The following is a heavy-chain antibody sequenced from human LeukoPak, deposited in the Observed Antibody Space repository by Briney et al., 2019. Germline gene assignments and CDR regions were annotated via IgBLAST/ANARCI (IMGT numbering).Heavy chain of an antibody. D-gene: IGHD4-11*01. CDR2: ISGSGGST. CDR3: AKVTGYYYYYGMDV. CDR1: GFTFSSYA. J-gene: IGHJ6*02. V-gene: IGHV3-23*01. Sequence: GGSLRLSCAASGFTFSSYAMSWVRQAPGKGLEWVSAISGSGGSTYYADSVKGRFTISRDNSKNTLYLQMNSLRAEDTAVYYCAKVTGYYYYYGMDVWGQGTTVTVSS.